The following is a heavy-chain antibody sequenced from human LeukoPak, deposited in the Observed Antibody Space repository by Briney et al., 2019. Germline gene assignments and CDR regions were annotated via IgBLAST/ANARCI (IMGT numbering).Heavy chain of an antibody. CDR1: GYSFKSYW. J-gene: IGHJ4*02. D-gene: IGHD3-22*01. CDR3: ARQAYDSRAPTYYFDS. Sequence: PGESLKISCKGSGYSFKSYWIAWVRQMPGKGLEWMGIVYPGDSDTKYSPSFEGQVTFSADKSLSTAYLQWSSLKASDTAMYYCARQAYDSRAPTYYFDSWGQGTLVTVSS. CDR2: VYPGDSDT. V-gene: IGHV5-51*01.